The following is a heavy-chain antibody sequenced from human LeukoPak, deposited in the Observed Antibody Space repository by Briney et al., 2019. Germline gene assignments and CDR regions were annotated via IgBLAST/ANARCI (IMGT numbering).Heavy chain of an antibody. J-gene: IGHJ1*01. CDR3: ARDFQWLVPAEYFQH. CDR2: LNPNSGAT. V-gene: IGHV1-2*02. Sequence: GASVKVSCKASGYTFTGYYIHWVRQAPGQGLEWMGWLNPNSGATNVAQKFQGRVTMTRDTSINTVYMEMSSLRSDDTAVYYCARDFQWLVPAEYFQHWGQGTVVTVSS. D-gene: IGHD6-19*01. CDR1: GYTFTGYY.